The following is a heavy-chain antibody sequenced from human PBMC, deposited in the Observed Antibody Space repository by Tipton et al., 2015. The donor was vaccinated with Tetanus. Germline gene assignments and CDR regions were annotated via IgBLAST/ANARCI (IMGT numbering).Heavy chain of an antibody. V-gene: IGHV4-61*01. CDR2: INHSGST. D-gene: IGHD6-19*01. Sequence: TLSLTCTVSGGSVSSGSYYWSWIRQPPGKGLEWIGEINHSGSTNYNPSLKSRVTISVDTSKNQFSLKLSPVTAADTAVYYCARNTVAGTVTFDYWGQGTLVTVSS. CDR3: ARNTVAGTVTFDY. J-gene: IGHJ4*02. CDR1: GGSVSSGSYY.